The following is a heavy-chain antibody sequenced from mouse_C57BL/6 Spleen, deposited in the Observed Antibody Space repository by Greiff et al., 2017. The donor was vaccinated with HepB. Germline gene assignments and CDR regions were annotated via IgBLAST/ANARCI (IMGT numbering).Heavy chain of an antibody. CDR1: GYTFTDYY. D-gene: IGHD1-1*01. Sequence: EVQLQESGPVLVKPGASVKMSCKASGYTFTDYYMNWVKQSHGKSLEWIGVINPYNGGTSYNQKFKGKATLTVDKSSSTAYMELNSLTSEDSAVYYCARSDYYGSSDYAMDYWGQGTSVTVSS. CDR2: INPYNGGT. J-gene: IGHJ4*01. CDR3: ARSDYYGSSDYAMDY. V-gene: IGHV1-19*01.